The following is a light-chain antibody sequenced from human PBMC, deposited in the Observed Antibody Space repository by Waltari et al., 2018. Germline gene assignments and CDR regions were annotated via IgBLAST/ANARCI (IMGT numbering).Light chain of an antibody. CDR1: TGDIGSYNY. J-gene: IGLJ1*01. Sequence: QSALTQPASVSGSPGQPITITCTGTTGDIGSYNYVFWYQQYPGEAPKLIVYDVDNRPSGISDRFSGSKSGNTASLTISGLQTEDEADYYCSSYTSGASVDVFGTGTRVTVL. CDR2: DVD. V-gene: IGLV2-14*01. CDR3: SSYTSGASVDV.